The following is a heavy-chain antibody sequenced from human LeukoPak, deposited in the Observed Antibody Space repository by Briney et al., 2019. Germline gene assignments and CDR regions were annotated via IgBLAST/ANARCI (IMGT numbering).Heavy chain of an antibody. V-gene: IGHV1-18*01. Sequence: ASVKVSCKTTGYSFTTYGVSWVRLAPGQGLEWMGWISGFSDKSDYEQKFQGRLTMTTDTSASTAYMELRSLTSDDTAIYYCLRNVADWNYMKEFDYWGQGTLVTVSS. D-gene: IGHD1-7*01. CDR3: LRNVADWNYMKEFDY. J-gene: IGHJ4*02. CDR1: GYSFTTYG. CDR2: ISGFSDKS.